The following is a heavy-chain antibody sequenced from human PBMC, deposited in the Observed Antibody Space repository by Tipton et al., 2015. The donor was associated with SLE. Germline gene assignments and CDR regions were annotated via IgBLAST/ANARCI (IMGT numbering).Heavy chain of an antibody. V-gene: IGHV3-33*03. CDR3: AKGRGGEFLDY. CDR2: IWYDGSNK. J-gene: IGHJ4*02. Sequence: SLRLSCAASGFTFITSAMHWVRQAPGKGLEWVAVIWYDGSNKFYADPVKGRFTISRDNSKNTVSLQMNSLRVEDTAVYFCAKGRGGEFLDYRGQGTLVTVSS. CDR1: GFTFITSA. D-gene: IGHD3-16*01.